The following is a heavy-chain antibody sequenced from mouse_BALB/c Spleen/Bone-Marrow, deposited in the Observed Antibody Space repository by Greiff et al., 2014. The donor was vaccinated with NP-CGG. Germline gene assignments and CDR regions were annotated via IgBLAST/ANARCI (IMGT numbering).Heavy chain of an antibody. V-gene: IGHV1-69*01. J-gene: IGHJ1*01. CDR3: ARSAGYWYFDV. CDR1: GYTFTDYW. CDR2: IDTSDSYT. Sequence: QVQLQQSGAELVMPGASVKMSCKASGYTFTDYWMHWVKQRPGQGLEWIGEIDTSDSYTSYNQKFKGKATLTVDESSSTAYMQLSSLTSEDSAVYYCARSAGYWYFDVWGAGTTVTVSA. D-gene: IGHD1-2*01.